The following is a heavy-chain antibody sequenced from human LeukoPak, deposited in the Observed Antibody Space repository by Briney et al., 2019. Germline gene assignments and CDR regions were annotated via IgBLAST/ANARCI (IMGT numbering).Heavy chain of an antibody. V-gene: IGHV3-23*01. Sequence: GGSLRLSCAASAFTFSSYAMSWVRQAPGKGPEWVSAISGSGGNTYYADSVKGRFTISRDNAKNSLYLQMNSLRAEDTAVYYCARDSRVGDVLLWFGEFRFDYWGQGTLVTVSS. J-gene: IGHJ4*02. CDR1: AFTFSSYA. CDR3: ARDSRVGDVLLWFGEFRFDY. CDR2: ISGSGGNT. D-gene: IGHD3-10*01.